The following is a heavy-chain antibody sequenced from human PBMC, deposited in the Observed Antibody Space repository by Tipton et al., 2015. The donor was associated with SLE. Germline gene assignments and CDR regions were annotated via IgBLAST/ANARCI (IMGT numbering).Heavy chain of an antibody. J-gene: IGHJ4*02. D-gene: IGHD3-3*01. Sequence: AGLVKPSETLSLTCAVYGGSFSGYYWSWIRQPPGKGLEWIGEINHSGSTNYNPSLKSRVTISVDTSKNQFSLKLSSVTAADTAVYYCARAFKRITIFGPYYFDYWGQGTLVTVSS. CDR2: INHSGST. CDR1: GGSFSGYY. CDR3: ARAFKRITIFGPYYFDY. V-gene: IGHV4-34*01.